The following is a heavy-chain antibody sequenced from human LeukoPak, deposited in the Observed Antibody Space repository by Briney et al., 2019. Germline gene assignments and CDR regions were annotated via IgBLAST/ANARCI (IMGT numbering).Heavy chain of an antibody. CDR1: GYSLSYLS. CDR3: ATDRLEIYALHI. J-gene: IGHJ3*02. V-gene: IGHV1-24*01. D-gene: IGHD1-1*01. CDR2: FEPEEGEHGET. Sequence: GASVKVSCRVSGYSLSYLSIHWVRHVPGKGLEWMGGFEPEEGEHGETIYAQKFEGRLTLTENTATDTAYMELVSLTSADTAVYYCATDRLEIYALHIWGQGTVVTVSS.